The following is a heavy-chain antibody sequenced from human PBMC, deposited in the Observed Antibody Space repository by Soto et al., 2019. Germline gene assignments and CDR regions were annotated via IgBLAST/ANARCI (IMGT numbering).Heavy chain of an antibody. CDR2: INHSGKT. CDR3: ASGQNSNDCFDT. J-gene: IGHJ5*02. V-gene: IGHV4-34*01. CDR1: GGSFSDYY. Sequence: PSETLSLTCAVHGGSFSDYYWSWIRQAPGKGLEWIGEINHSGKTNYNPSLKSRVNMSVDTSKNQFSLKVNSVTAADTAVYYCASGQNSNDCFDTWGQGNLVTVSS. D-gene: IGHD7-27*01.